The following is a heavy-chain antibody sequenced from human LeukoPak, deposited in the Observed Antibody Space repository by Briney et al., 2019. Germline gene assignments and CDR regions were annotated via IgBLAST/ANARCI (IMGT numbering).Heavy chain of an antibody. V-gene: IGHV4-59*01. CDR3: ARMTTVTSIRFDP. Sequence: SETLSLTCTVSGGSISSYYWSWIRQPPGKGLERIGYIYYSGSTNYNPSLKSRVTISVDTSKNQFSLKLSSVTAADTAVYYCARMTTVTSIRFDPWGQGTLVTVSS. J-gene: IGHJ5*02. CDR1: GGSISSYY. CDR2: IYYSGST. D-gene: IGHD4-17*01.